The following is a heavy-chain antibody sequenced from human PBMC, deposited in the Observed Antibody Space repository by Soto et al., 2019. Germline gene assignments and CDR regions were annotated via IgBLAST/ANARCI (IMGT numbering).Heavy chain of an antibody. J-gene: IGHJ5*02. CDR1: GYTFTGYY. Sequence: ASVKVSCKASGYTFTGYYMHWVRQAPGQGLEWMGWINPNSGGTNYAQKFQGWVTMTRDTSISTAYMELSRLRSDDTAVYYCARDLAAGGNWFDPWGQGTLVTVSS. V-gene: IGHV1-2*04. CDR2: INPNSGGT. CDR3: ARDLAAGGNWFDP. D-gene: IGHD6-13*01.